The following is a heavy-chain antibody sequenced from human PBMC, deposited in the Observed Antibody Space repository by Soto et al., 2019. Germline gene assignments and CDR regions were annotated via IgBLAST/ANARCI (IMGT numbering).Heavy chain of an antibody. CDR1: GFTFSSYW. CDR2: INSDGSST. Sequence: EVQLVESGGGLVQPGGSLRLSCAASGFTFSSYWMNWVRQAPGKGLVWVSRINSDGSSTSYADTVKGRFTISRDNAKNTVYLQMNSLRAENTAVYYCARTSLVVPAATREDYWGQGTLVTVSS. J-gene: IGHJ4*02. V-gene: IGHV3-74*01. CDR3: ARTSLVVPAATREDY. D-gene: IGHD2-15*01.